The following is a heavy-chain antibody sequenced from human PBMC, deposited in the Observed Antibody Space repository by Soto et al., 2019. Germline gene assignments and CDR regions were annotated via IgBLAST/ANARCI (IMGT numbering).Heavy chain of an antibody. D-gene: IGHD6-19*01. V-gene: IGHV3-9*01. CDR2: ISWNSGSI. Sequence: PGGSQSLSYAASGGNFDDYAVHWVRQAPGKGLEWVSGISWNSGSIGYADSVKGRFTISRDNAKNSLYLQMNSLRAEDTALYYCAKDSGIAVAGKSFDYWGQGTLVTVSS. CDR1: GGNFDDYA. CDR3: AKDSGIAVAGKSFDY. J-gene: IGHJ4*02.